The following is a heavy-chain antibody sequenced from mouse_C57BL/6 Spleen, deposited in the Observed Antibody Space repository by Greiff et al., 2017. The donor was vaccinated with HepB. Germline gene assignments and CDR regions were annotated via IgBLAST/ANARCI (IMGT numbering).Heavy chain of an antibody. Sequence: EVQLQQSGPELVKPGASVKMSCKASGYTFTDYNMHWVKQSHGKSLEWIGYINPNNGGTSYNQKFKGKATLTVNKSSSTAYMELRSLTSEDCAVYYGANDYYGSPSCDYWGQGTTLTVPS. CDR3: ANDYYGSPSCDY. CDR1: GYTFTDYN. V-gene: IGHV1-22*01. J-gene: IGHJ2*01. D-gene: IGHD1-1*01. CDR2: INPNNGGT.